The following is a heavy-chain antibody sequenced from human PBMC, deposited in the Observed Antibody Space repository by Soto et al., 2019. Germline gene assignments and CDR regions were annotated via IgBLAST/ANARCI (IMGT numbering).Heavy chain of an antibody. Sequence: QVQLVESGGGVVQPGRSLRLSCAASGFTFSSYGMHWVRQASGKGLEWVAVISYDGSNKYYADSVKGRFTISRDNSKNTLYLQMNSLRAEDTAVYYCAKDEEGWIFGAQDYFDYWGQGTLVTVSS. CDR2: ISYDGSNK. D-gene: IGHD3-3*01. V-gene: IGHV3-30*18. CDR1: GFTFSSYG. J-gene: IGHJ4*02. CDR3: AKDEEGWIFGAQDYFDY.